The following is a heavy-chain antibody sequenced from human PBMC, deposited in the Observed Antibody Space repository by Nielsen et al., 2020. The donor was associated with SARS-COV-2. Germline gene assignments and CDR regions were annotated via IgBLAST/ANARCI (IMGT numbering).Heavy chain of an antibody. Sequence: SETLSLTCAVYGGSFSGYYWSWIRQPPGKGLEWIGEINHSGSTNYNPSLKSRVTIPVDTSKNQFSLKLSSVTAADTAVYYCARGGYGYGDYFDGYWGQGTLVTVSS. CDR3: ARGGYGYGDYFDGY. D-gene: IGHD4-17*01. CDR2: INHSGST. V-gene: IGHV4-34*01. J-gene: IGHJ4*02. CDR1: GGSFSGYY.